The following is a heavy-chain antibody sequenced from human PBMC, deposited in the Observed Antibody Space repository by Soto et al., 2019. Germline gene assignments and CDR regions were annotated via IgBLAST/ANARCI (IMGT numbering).Heavy chain of an antibody. CDR1: GYTFSSYG. J-gene: IGHJ4*02. Sequence: QVQLVQSGAEVKKPGASVKVSCKASGYTFSSYGISWVRQAPGQGLEWMGWISAYNGNTNYAQKPQGRVTMTTDTSTSKDYMDLRSLRSDDTAIYYCARDKGDGSGSYYGYWGQGTLVTVSS. CDR3: ARDKGDGSGSYYGY. D-gene: IGHD3-10*01. V-gene: IGHV1-18*01. CDR2: ISAYNGNT.